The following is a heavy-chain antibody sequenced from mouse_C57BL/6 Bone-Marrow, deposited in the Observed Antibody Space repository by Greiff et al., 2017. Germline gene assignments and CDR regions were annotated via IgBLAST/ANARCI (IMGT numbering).Heavy chain of an antibody. CDR3: TRDLVRKYFDV. D-gene: IGHD2-14*01. J-gene: IGHJ1*03. Sequence: EVKLVESGGGLVQPGGSMKLSCAASGFTFSDAWMDWVRQSPEKGLEWVAEIRNKANNHATYYAESVKGRFTISRDDSKSSVYLQMNSLRAEDTGIDYCTRDLVRKYFDVWGTGTTVTVSS. CDR1: GFTFSDAW. V-gene: IGHV6-6*01. CDR2: IRNKANNHAT.